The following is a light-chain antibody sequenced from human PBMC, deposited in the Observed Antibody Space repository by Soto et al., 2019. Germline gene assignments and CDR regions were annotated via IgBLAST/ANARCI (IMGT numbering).Light chain of an antibody. Sequence: DIVLTQSPATLSLSPGERATLSCRASQSVASSLAWSQHTSGQAPSLLLSGASNRATGIPARFSGSGSGTDFALTISSLEPEDCAVYYCQQRSDWPIAFGQGTRLAIK. CDR3: QQRSDWPIA. CDR2: GAS. V-gene: IGKV3-11*01. CDR1: QSVASS. J-gene: IGKJ5*01.